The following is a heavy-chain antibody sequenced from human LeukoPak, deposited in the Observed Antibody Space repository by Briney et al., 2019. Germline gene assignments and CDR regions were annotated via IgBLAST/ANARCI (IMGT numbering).Heavy chain of an antibody. D-gene: IGHD4-17*01. V-gene: IGHV3-23*01. J-gene: IGHJ4*02. CDR1: GFTFSSYV. CDR2: IGGSVGSM. Sequence: GGSLRLSCAASGFTFSSYVMSWVRQAPGKGLEWVSNIGGSVGSMFYAASVKGRFAISRDNAKNSLYLQMDSLRDEDTAVYYCARDRDYAFDYWGQGTLVTVSS. CDR3: ARDRDYAFDY.